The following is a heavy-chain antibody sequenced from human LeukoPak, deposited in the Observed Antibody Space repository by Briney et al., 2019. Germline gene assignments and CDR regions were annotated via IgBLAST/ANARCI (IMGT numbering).Heavy chain of an antibody. D-gene: IGHD6-19*01. V-gene: IGHV5-51*01. CDR1: GYSFTDYW. CDR2: IYPGDSAT. J-gene: IGHJ4*02. Sequence: GESLKISCKGSGYSFTDYWIAWVRQMPGKGLEWMGIIYPGDSATRYSPSFQGQVTISADKSISTAYLQWSSLKASDTAMYYCARRRAVAGVYYFDYWGQGTLVTVSS. CDR3: ARRRAVAGVYYFDY.